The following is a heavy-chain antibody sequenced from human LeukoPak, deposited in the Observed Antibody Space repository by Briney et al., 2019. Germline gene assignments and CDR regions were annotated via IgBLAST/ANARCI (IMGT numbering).Heavy chain of an antibody. J-gene: IGHJ6*02. CDR1: GLTFNNYA. Sequence: PGGSLRLSCAVSGLTFNNYAMSWVRQAPGKGLEWVSAISKSGDHTYYAASAKGRFTIYRDNSKNTQHLQMNSLRAEDTAVYYCATSWGPDTSAFRWGRDGMDVWGQGTTVIVS. V-gene: IGHV3-23*01. CDR2: ISKSGDHT. CDR3: ATSWGPDTSAFRWGRDGMDV. D-gene: IGHD3-16*01.